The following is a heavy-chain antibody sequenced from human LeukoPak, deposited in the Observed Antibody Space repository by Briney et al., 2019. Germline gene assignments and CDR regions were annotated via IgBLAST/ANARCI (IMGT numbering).Heavy chain of an antibody. J-gene: IGHJ4*02. CDR3: ARDMKGNLDY. CDR2: INQDGSTK. CDR1: GFTFSNVW. D-gene: IGHD1-14*01. Sequence: GGSLRLSCAASGFTFSNVWMAWVRQAPRKGVEWVANINQDGSTKQYVDSVRSRFTISRDNAKNSLYLQMNSLTAEDTGLYHCARDMKGNLDYWGQGTLVTVSS. V-gene: IGHV3-7*01.